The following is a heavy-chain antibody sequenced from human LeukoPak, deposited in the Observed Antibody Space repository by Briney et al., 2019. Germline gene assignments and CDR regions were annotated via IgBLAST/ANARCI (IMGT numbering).Heavy chain of an antibody. V-gene: IGHV4-34*01. J-gene: IGHJ3*02. Sequence: SETLSLTCAVYGGSFSGYYWSWIRQPPGKGLEWIGEINHSGSTNYNPSLKSRVTISVDTSKNQFSLKLSSVTAADTAVYYCARGHNVLRYFDWLSGDAFDIWGQGTMVTVSS. CDR1: GGSFSGYY. CDR3: ARGHNVLRYFDWLSGDAFDI. CDR2: INHSGST. D-gene: IGHD3-9*01.